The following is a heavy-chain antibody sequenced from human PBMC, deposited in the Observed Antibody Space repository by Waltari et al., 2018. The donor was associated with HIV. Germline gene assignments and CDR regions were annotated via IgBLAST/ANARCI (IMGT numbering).Heavy chain of an antibody. CDR1: GSNFNSFY. J-gene: IGHJ3*01. D-gene: IGHD3-10*01. Sequence: VQLVQSGAQVKEPGDSVKVSCRASGSNFNSFYLHWVRQAPGQGLQWVGFINPFSGGTNYAQKFLGRVTLTRDTSIDTSFMELTGLGSDDTAVYYCAKTYYGPTSYYNVGAFDVWGQGTMVSVSS. CDR2: INPFSGGT. CDR3: AKTYYGPTSYYNVGAFDV. V-gene: IGHV1-2*02.